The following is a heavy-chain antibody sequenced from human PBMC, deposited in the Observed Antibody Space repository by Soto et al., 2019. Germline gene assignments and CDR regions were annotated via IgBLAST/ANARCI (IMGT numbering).Heavy chain of an antibody. CDR1: GFTFSSYA. D-gene: IGHD2-15*01. CDR3: AKGRYCSGGSCYSYGYFDY. J-gene: IGHJ4*02. CDR2: ISGSGGST. V-gene: IGHV3-23*01. Sequence: GGSLRLSCAASGFTFSSYAMSWVRQAPGRGLEWVSAISGSGGSTYYADSVKGRFTISRNNSKNTLYLQMNSLRVEDTAVYYCAKGRYCSGGSCYSYGYFDYWGQGTLVTVSS.